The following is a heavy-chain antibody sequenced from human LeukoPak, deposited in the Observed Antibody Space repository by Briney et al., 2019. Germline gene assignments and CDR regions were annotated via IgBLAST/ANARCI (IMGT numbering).Heavy chain of an antibody. Sequence: SVKVSCKASGGTFSSYAISWVRQAPGQGLEWMGRIIPILGIANYAQKFQGRVTITADKSTSTAYMELSSLRSEDTAVYYCARGIAARLLFDYWGQGTLVTVSS. V-gene: IGHV1-69*04. CDR2: IIPILGIA. CDR1: GGTFSSYA. CDR3: ARGIAARLLFDY. D-gene: IGHD6-6*01. J-gene: IGHJ4*02.